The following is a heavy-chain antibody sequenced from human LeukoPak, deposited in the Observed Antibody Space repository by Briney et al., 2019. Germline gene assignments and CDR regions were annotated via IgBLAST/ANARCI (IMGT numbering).Heavy chain of an antibody. V-gene: IGHV1-18*01. J-gene: IGHJ4*02. CDR2: ISAYNGNT. D-gene: IGHD3-10*01. CDR3: VRPALLWFGELYDY. Sequence: ASVKVSCKASGYTFTSYGISWVRQAPGQGLEWMGWISAYNGNTNYAQKLQGRVTMTTDTSTSTAYMELRSLRSDDTAVYYCVRPALLWFGELYDYWGQGTLVTVSS. CDR1: GYTFTSYG.